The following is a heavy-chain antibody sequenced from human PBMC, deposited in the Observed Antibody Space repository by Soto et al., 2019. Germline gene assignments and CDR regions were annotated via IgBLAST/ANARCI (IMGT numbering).Heavy chain of an antibody. V-gene: IGHV3-66*01. Sequence: EVQLVESGGGLVQPGGSLRLSCAASGLTVSTNPMSWVRQAPGKGLEWVSVIYTGGGTHYADSVKGRLTISRDKSKNTVNLQMNSPRPEDTAVYYCARDGSGHWGQGTLVTVSS. J-gene: IGHJ4*02. CDR2: IYTGGGT. CDR3: ARDGSGH. CDR1: GLTVSTNP.